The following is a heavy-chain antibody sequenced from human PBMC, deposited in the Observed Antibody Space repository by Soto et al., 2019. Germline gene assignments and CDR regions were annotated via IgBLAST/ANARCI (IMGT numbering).Heavy chain of an antibody. CDR3: ARGRGLLWFGELLSKVPPGYYYYGMDV. Sequence: GASVKVSWKASGGTFSSYAISWVRQAPGQGLEWMGGIIPIFGTANYAQKFQGRVTITADESTSTAYMELSSLRSEDTAVYYCARGRGLLWFGELLSKVPPGYYYYGMDVWGQGTTVTVSS. J-gene: IGHJ6*02. CDR1: GGTFSSYA. V-gene: IGHV1-69*13. CDR2: IIPIFGTA. D-gene: IGHD3-10*01.